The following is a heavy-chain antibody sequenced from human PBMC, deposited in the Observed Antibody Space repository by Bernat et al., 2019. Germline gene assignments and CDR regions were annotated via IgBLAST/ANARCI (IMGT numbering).Heavy chain of an antibody. J-gene: IGHJ5*02. Sequence: EVQLLESGGGLVQPGGSLRLSCAASGFTFSSYAMSWVRQAPGKGLEWVSAISGSGGSTYYADSVKGRFTISRDNSKNTLYLQMNSLRAEDTAVYYCAKEGYYDSSGYPSWFDPWGQATLVTVSS. CDR2: ISGSGGST. CDR3: AKEGYYDSSGYPSWFDP. CDR1: GFTFSSYA. D-gene: IGHD3-22*01. V-gene: IGHV3-23*01.